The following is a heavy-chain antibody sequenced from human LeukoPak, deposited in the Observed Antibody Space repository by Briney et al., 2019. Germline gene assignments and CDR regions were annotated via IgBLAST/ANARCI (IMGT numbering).Heavy chain of an antibody. J-gene: IGHJ4*02. CDR2: ISGSGGDA. D-gene: IGHD3-10*02. CDR3: AVRGGRLDY. V-gene: IGHV3-23*01. CDR1: GFTFSNYA. Sequence: PGGSLRLSCAASGFTFSNYAMSWVRQAPGKGLEWVSTISGSGGDAYYADSVRGRFTISRDNSRSTLFLQMNSLRAEDTAVYYCAVRGGRLDYWGQGTLVTASS.